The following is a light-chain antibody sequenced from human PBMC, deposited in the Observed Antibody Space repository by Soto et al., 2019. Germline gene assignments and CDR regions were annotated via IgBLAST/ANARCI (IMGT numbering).Light chain of an antibody. CDR3: CSYAQTNTL. V-gene: IGLV2-23*01. CDR2: EGS. Sequence: QSALTQPASVSGSPGESITISCTGTSSDLGTYNVVSWYQQHPGVAPKLMIYEGSKRPSGVSDRFSGSTSGNTASLTISGLQAEDEADYYCCSYAQTNTLFGGGTTLTVL. J-gene: IGLJ2*01. CDR1: SSDLGTYNV.